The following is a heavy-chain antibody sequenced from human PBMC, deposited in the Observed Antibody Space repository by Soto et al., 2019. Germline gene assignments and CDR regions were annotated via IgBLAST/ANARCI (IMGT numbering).Heavy chain of an antibody. J-gene: IGHJ6*03. Sequence: EVQLVESGGGLVQPGGSLRLSCAASGFTFSNYWMYWVRQAPGKGLVWVSRINSDGSVSSYADSVKGRLTISRDNVKNTLYLQMDGLRAEDTAVYYCARGDCVGGTCYSLAGSFYYYMDVWGKGTTVTVCS. CDR3: ARGDCVGGTCYSLAGSFYYYMDV. V-gene: IGHV3-74*01. CDR1: GFTFSNYW. CDR2: INSDGSVS. D-gene: IGHD2-15*01.